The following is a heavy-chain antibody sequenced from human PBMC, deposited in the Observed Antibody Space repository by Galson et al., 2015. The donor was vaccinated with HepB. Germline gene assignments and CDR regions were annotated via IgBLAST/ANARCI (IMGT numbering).Heavy chain of an antibody. CDR3: AREGYDAYDYAEGNKYYGMDV. D-gene: IGHD5-12*01. CDR1: GYTFAGFS. Sequence: SVKVSCKASGYTFAGFSVHWVRQAPGQGLEWMGWIIPNSGGTDYAQKFQGRVTMTRDTSISTAYMELSRLKSDDTAVYYCAREGYDAYDYAEGNKYYGMDVWGQGTTVTVSS. J-gene: IGHJ6*02. CDR2: IIPNSGGT. V-gene: IGHV1-2*02.